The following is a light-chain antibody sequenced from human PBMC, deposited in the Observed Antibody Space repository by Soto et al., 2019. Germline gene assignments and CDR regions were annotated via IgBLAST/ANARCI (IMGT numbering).Light chain of an antibody. CDR2: EDN. V-gene: IGLV6-57*01. J-gene: IGLJ3*02. Sequence: NFMLTQPHSVSESPGKTVIISCTRSSGSIASNYVQWYQQRPRSSPTTVIYEDNQRPSGVPDRFSGSIDSSSNSASLTISGLETEDEADYFCQSYDATNQVFGAGTKLTVL. CDR3: QSYDATNQV. CDR1: SGSIASNY.